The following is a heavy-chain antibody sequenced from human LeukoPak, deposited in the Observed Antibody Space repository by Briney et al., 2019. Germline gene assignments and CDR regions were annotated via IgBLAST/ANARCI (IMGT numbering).Heavy chain of an antibody. J-gene: IGHJ4*02. D-gene: IGHD3-22*01. CDR3: AKDGYDGSGYRTAFDY. CDR1: GFTFSSYA. CDR2: ISGSGGST. V-gene: IGHV3-23*01. Sequence: GGSLRLSCAASGFTFSSYAMSWVRQAPGKGLEWVSAISGSGGSTYYADSEKGRFTISRDNSKNTRYLQMNSLRAEDTAVYYCAKDGYDGSGYRTAFDYWGQGTLVTVSS.